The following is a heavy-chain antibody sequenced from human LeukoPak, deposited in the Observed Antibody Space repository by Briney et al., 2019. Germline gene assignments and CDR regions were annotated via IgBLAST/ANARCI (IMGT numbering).Heavy chain of an antibody. D-gene: IGHD3-10*01. CDR1: GFTFSSYA. CDR3: ARETYYYGSGSHLSPADY. Sequence: PGGSLRLSCAASGFTFSSYAMHWVRQAPGKGLEWVAVISYDGSNKYYADSVKGRFTISRDNSKNTLYLQMNSLRAEDTAVYYCARETYYYGSGSHLSPADYWGQGTLVTVSS. J-gene: IGHJ4*02. CDR2: ISYDGSNK. V-gene: IGHV3-30*04.